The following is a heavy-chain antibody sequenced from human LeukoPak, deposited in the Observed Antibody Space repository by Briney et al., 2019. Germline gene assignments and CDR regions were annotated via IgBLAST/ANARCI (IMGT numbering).Heavy chain of an antibody. D-gene: IGHD5-18*01. V-gene: IGHV3-33*06. J-gene: IGHJ4*02. CDR1: GFTFSSYG. CDR3: AKGHGYSYDSSMDY. Sequence: PEGSLRPSCAASGFTFSSYGMHWVCQAPGKGLEWVAVIWYGGSNKYYADSVKGRFTISRGNSRNTLYLQMDSLRAEDTAVYYCAKGHGYSYDSSMDYWGQGTLVTVSS. CDR2: IWYGGSNK.